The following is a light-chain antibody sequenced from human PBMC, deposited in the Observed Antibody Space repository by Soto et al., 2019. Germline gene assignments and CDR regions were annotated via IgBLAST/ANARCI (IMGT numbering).Light chain of an antibody. J-gene: IGKJ1*01. CDR3: QKYDSVPLT. V-gene: IGKV1-27*01. Sequence: DIQMTQSPSSLSAPVGDRVTITCRASQDISNYWAWYQQKPGKVPKFLIYAASTLQSGVPSQFSGSGSGTDFTLTNSSLQPEDVATYYCQKYDSVPLTFGQGTKVEIK. CDR1: QDISNY. CDR2: AAS.